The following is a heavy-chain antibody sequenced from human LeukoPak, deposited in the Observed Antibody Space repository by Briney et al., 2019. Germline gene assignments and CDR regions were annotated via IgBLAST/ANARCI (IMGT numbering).Heavy chain of an antibody. CDR1: GYTFTSYY. CDR2: TNPSGGST. D-gene: IGHD5-24*01. V-gene: IGHV1-46*01. Sequence: ASVKVSCKASGYTFTSYYMHWVRQAPGQGLEWMGITNPSGGSTSYAQKFQGRVTMTRDTSTSTVYMELSSLRSEDTAVYYCASGRWLQLPLVWGQGTLVTVSS. J-gene: IGHJ4*02. CDR3: ASGRWLQLPLV.